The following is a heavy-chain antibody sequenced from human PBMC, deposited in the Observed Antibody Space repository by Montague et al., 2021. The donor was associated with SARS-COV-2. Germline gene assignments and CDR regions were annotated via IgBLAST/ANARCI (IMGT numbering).Heavy chain of an antibody. J-gene: IGHJ6*02. V-gene: IGHV4-34*01. CDR3: ARRGYSYYYAAMDV. CDR2: SNDSGST. CDR1: GGSLSGYY. Sequence: SETLSLTCAVYGGSLSGYYWSWIRQPPGKGLEWIWESNDSGSTNYNPSLKSRVTISVDTSKNQFSLKLSSVTAADTAVYYCARRGYSYYYAAMDVWGQGTPVTVSS. D-gene: IGHD5-24*01.